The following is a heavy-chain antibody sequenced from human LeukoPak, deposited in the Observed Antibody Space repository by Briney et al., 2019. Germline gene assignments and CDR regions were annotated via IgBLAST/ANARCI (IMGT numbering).Heavy chain of an antibody. D-gene: IGHD1-1*01. CDR1: GGSFSGYY. V-gene: IGHV4-34*01. CDR2: INHSGST. J-gene: IGHJ4*02. Sequence: TSETLSLTCAVYGGSFSGYYWSWIRQPPGKGLEWIGEINHSGSTYYNPSLKSRVTISLDGSKNQFSLELSSVTAADTAVYYCASRTTAFDYWGQGILVTVSS. CDR3: ASRTTAFDY.